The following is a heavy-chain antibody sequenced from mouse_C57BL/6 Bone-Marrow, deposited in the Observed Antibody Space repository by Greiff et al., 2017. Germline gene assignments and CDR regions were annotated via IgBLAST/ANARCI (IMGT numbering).Heavy chain of an antibody. Sequence: QVQLQQSGAELVKPGASVKMSCKASGYTFTSYWITWVKQRPGQGLEWIGDIYPTSGRTNYNEKFKSKAILTVDTSSNTAYMQLSSLTSEDSAVFYCAGSGPVGRSFDYWGQGTTLPVSS. CDR3: AGSGPVGRSFDY. V-gene: IGHV1-55*01. CDR2: IYPTSGRT. D-gene: IGHD4-1*01. J-gene: IGHJ2*01. CDR1: GYTFTSYW.